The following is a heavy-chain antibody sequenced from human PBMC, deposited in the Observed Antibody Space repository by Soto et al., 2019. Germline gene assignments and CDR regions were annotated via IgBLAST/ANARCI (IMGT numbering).Heavy chain of an antibody. CDR1: GVSIGLSTW. D-gene: IGHD5-18*01. J-gene: IGHJ6*02. CDR2: IHHSGIT. Sequence: QVHLQESGPGLVKPSGTLSLTCGVSGVSIGLSTWWSWVRQAPGKGLEWIGEIHHSGITNHNPSLKSRLSISVDKSNNQFSLRLFSVTAADTAVYYCARGGFGDTGVDLDAYYTMDVWGQGIAVTVSS. V-gene: IGHV4-4*02. CDR3: ARGGFGDTGVDLDAYYTMDV.